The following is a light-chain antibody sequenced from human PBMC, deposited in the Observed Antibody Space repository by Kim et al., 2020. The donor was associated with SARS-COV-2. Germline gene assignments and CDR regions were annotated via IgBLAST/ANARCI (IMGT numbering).Light chain of an antibody. Sequence: GLSFTISGTGTISDVGSYNYVSWYQQHPGKAPKLMIYDVSKRPSGVPDRFSGSKSGNTASLTISGLQAEDEADYYCCSYAGSYPWVFGGGTQLTVL. V-gene: IGLV2-11*01. CDR3: CSYAGSYPWV. CDR2: DVS. CDR1: ISDVGSYNY. J-gene: IGLJ3*02.